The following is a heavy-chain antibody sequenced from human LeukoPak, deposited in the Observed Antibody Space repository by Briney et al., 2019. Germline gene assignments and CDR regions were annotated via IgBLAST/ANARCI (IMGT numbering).Heavy chain of an antibody. CDR3: AREPKLKRWFDC. J-gene: IGHJ4*02. D-gene: IGHD5-24*01. CDR2: IRQDGSEK. CDR1: GFTFSSYS. Sequence: GGSLRLSCAASGFTFSSYSMNWVRQAPGKGLEWVANIRQDGSEKWYVDSVKGRFTISRDNAKNSLYLHMNSLRAEDTAVYYCAREPKLKRWFDCWGQGTLVTVSS. V-gene: IGHV3-7*01.